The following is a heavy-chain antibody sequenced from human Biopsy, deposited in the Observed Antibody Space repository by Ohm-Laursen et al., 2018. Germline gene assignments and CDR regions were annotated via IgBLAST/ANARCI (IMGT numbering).Heavy chain of an antibody. Sequence: SLRLSCTAPGLTLSSYSMNWVRQTPGKGLEWVSTISSSSDNIYYVDSVKGRFTISRDNAKNSLYLQMNSLRVEDTAVYYCARSRGSSGIATIYYYGMDVWGQGTTVTVSS. J-gene: IGHJ6*02. CDR2: ISSSSDNI. V-gene: IGHV3-21*01. CDR3: ARSRGSSGIATIYYYGMDV. CDR1: GLTLSSYS. D-gene: IGHD3-10*01.